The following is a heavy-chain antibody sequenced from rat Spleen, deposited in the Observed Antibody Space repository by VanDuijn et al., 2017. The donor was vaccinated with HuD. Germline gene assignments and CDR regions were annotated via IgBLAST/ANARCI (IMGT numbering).Heavy chain of an antibody. J-gene: IGHJ2*01. Sequence: EVQLVESGGGLVQPGRSLKLSCAASGFSFSSFAMAWVRQAPTKGLEWVASISPSGGSTYYRDSVKGRFTVSRDNAKSTLYLQMDSLRSEDTATYYCTRGYAHYWGQGVMVTVSS. CDR1: GFSFSSFA. D-gene: IGHD1-12*01. CDR3: TRGYAHY. CDR2: ISPSGGST. V-gene: IGHV5-46*01.